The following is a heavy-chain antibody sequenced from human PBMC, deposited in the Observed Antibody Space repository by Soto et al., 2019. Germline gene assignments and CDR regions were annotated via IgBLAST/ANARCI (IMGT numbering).Heavy chain of an antibody. CDR2: MNPNSGNT. J-gene: IGHJ4*02. Sequence: ASVKVSCKASGYTFTSYDINWVRQATGQGLEWMGWMNPNSGNTGYAQKFQGRVTMTRNTSISTAYMELSSLRPEDTAVYYCAREDSSSKGIDYWGQGTLVTVSS. CDR3: AREDSSSKGIDY. D-gene: IGHD6-6*01. CDR1: GYTFTSYD. V-gene: IGHV1-8*01.